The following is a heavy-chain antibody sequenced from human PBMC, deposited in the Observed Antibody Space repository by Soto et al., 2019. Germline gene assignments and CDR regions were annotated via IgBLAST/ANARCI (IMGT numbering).Heavy chain of an antibody. CDR3: ATEKAYYYYALDV. V-gene: IGHV4-4*07. CDR1: DGSISGHY. Sequence: QVLLQESGPGLVKPSGTLSLTCTVSDGSISGHYWPWIRLLAGRGLEWMVRLYSTGTTDYNPSLHGRVTMSVDTSRNQLSPRLTSVTAAATALYFCATEKAYYYYALDVWGQGTTVAVSS. J-gene: IGHJ6*02. CDR2: LYSTGTT.